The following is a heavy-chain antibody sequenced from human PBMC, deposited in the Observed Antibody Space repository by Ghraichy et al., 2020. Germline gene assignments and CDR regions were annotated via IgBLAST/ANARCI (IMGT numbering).Heavy chain of an antibody. D-gene: IGHD2-2*01. J-gene: IGHJ4*02. Sequence: GGSLRLSCAASGFTFSSYAMSWVHQAPGKGLEWVSAISGSGGSTYYADSVKGRFTISRDNSKNTLYLQMNSLRAEDTAVYYCAKDPIPRSVVVPAVLDYWGQGTLVTV. CDR2: ISGSGGST. CDR3: AKDPIPRSVVVPAVLDY. V-gene: IGHV3-23*01. CDR1: GFTFSSYA.